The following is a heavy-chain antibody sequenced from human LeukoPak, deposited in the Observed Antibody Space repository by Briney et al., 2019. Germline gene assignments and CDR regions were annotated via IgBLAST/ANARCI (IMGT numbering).Heavy chain of an antibody. V-gene: IGHV4-31*03. CDR2: IYYSGST. D-gene: IGHD5-24*01. J-gene: IGHJ2*01. CDR1: GGSISSGGYY. Sequence: PLETLSLTCTVSGGSISSGGYYWSWIRQHPGKGLEWIGYIYYSGSTYYNPSLKSRVTISVDTSKNQFSLKLSSVTAADTAVYYCAREVEMATIFPSLKLYFDLWGRGTLVTVSS. CDR3: AREVEMATIFPSLKLYFDL.